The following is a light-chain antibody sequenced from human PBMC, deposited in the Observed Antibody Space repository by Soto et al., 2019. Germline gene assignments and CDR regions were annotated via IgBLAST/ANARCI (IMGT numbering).Light chain of an antibody. J-gene: IGLJ2*01. CDR1: SSNIGAGYD. Sequence: QLVLTQPPSVSGAPGQRVTISCTGSSSNIGAGYDVHWYQQLPGTAPKLLIYGNSNRPSGVPDRFSGSKSGTSASLAITGLQADDEADYYCQSYDSRLSVVFGGGTKLTVL. CDR3: QSYDSRLSVV. V-gene: IGLV1-40*01. CDR2: GNS.